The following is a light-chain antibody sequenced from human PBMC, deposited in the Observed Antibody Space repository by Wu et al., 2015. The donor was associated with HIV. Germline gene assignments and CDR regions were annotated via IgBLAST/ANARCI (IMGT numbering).Light chain of an antibody. Sequence: EIVLTQSPDTLSLSPGERATLSCRASQSIKTYLAWYQQKPGQAPRLLIYGASRRATGIPARFSGSGSGTDYSLTISSLEPEDFAVYYCQHRSNWPTFGQGTKVEIQ. J-gene: IGKJ1*01. CDR3: QHRSNWPT. CDR1: QSIKTY. V-gene: IGKV3-11*01. CDR2: GAS.